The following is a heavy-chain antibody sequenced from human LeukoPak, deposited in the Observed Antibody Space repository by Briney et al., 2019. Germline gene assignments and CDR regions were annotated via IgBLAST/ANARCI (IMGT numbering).Heavy chain of an antibody. V-gene: IGHV3-23*01. CDR1: GFTFSIYA. J-gene: IGHJ6*03. D-gene: IGHD6-13*01. CDR2: ISGSGGST. Sequence: HAGGSLRLSCAASGFTFSIYAMSWVRQAPGKGREWVSAISGSGGSTSYAASVKGRFTISRDNYKNTMYLQMNSLRAEDTAVYYCAKAGCSWGYYYYYMDVWGKGTTVTVSS. CDR3: AKAGCSWGYYYYYMDV.